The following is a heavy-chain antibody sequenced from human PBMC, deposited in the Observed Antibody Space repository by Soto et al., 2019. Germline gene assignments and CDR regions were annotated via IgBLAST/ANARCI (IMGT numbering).Heavy chain of an antibody. J-gene: IGHJ3*02. D-gene: IGHD1-1*01. V-gene: IGHV3-30*18. CDR1: GFTFSSYG. Sequence: QVQLVESGGGVVQPGSSLRLSCAASGFTFSSYGMHWVRQAPGKGLEWVAVISYDGSNKYYADSVKGRFTISRDNSKNTLYLQMNSLRAEDTAVYYCAKEASLTTGNAFDIWGQGTMVTVSS. CDR3: AKEASLTTGNAFDI. CDR2: ISYDGSNK.